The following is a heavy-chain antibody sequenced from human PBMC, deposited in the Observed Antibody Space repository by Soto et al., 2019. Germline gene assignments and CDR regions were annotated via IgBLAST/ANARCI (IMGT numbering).Heavy chain of an antibody. V-gene: IGHV3-30*18. J-gene: IGHJ4*02. D-gene: IGHD3-9*01. Sequence: QVQLVESGGGVVQPGRSLRLSCAASGFTFRSYGMHWVRQAPGKGLEWVAVISYDGSNKYYADSVKGRFTISRDNSKNTLYLLMSSLRAEDTAVYYCANWNKDILTADYWGQGTLVTVSS. CDR1: GFTFRSYG. CDR2: ISYDGSNK. CDR3: ANWNKDILTADY.